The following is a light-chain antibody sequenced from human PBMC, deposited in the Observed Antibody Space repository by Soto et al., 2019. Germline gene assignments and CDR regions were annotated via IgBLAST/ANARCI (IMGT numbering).Light chain of an antibody. CDR2: GAS. Sequence: EIVLTQSPGTLSLSPGERATLSCRASQSINSRYLAWYQQKPGQAPRLLIYGASSRATGIPDRFSGCGSGTDFTLTISRLEPEDFAVYYYQQFGSSPGFTFGPGTKVDIK. CDR3: QQFGSSPGFT. V-gene: IGKV3-20*01. J-gene: IGKJ3*01. CDR1: QSINSRY.